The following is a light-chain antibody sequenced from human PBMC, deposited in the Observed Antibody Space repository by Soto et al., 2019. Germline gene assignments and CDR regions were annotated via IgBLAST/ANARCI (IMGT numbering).Light chain of an antibody. V-gene: IGKV1-33*01. J-gene: IGKJ2*01. CDR3: QEYDSLPPYT. CDR2: DAS. Sequence: DIQMTQSPSSLSASVGDRVTITCQASQDIANYVNWYQQKPGKAPKLLIYDASNLATGVPSRFSGSVSGTDFTFTISSLQPEDIATYYCQEYDSLPPYTFGQGTKLEIK. CDR1: QDIANY.